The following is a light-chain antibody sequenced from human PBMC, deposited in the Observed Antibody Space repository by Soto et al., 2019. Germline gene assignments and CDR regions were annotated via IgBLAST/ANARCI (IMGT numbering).Light chain of an antibody. J-gene: IGKJ1*01. V-gene: IGKV3-20*01. Sequence: EIVLTQSPATLSLSPGERATLSCRASQSVSSTYLAWYQQKLGQAPRLLIYGASSRATGIPDRFSGSGSGTDFTLTITRLEPEDFAVYYCQQYGSSPPWTFGQGTKVDIK. CDR1: QSVSSTY. CDR3: QQYGSSPPWT. CDR2: GAS.